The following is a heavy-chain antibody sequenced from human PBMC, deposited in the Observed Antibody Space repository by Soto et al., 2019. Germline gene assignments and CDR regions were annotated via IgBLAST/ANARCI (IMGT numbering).Heavy chain of an antibody. CDR2: INTYNGNT. CDR1: GYTFTRYG. D-gene: IGHD3-16*01. Sequence: QVQLVQSGAEVKNPGASVKVSCKASGYTFTRYGIGWARQAPGQGLEWMGWINTYNGNTNYAQNVQGRVTLTTDTSTRPAYMELSSLRSNDPAIYYCAMVDVYVTPSPQDVWGQGTTVIVSS. CDR3: AMVDVYVTPSPQDV. V-gene: IGHV1-18*01. J-gene: IGHJ6*02.